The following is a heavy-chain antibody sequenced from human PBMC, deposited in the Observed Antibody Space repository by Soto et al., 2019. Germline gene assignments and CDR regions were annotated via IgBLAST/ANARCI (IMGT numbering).Heavy chain of an antibody. Sequence: ASVKVSCKVSGYTLTELSMHWVRQAPGKGLEWMGGFDPEDGETIYAQKFQGRVTMTEDTSTDTAYMELSSLRSEDTAVYYCATYYYDSSGYYDWFEPLGQGTLVNLSS. CDR3: ATYYYDSSGYYDWFEP. J-gene: IGHJ5*02. V-gene: IGHV1-24*01. D-gene: IGHD3-22*01. CDR2: FDPEDGET. CDR1: GYTLTELS.